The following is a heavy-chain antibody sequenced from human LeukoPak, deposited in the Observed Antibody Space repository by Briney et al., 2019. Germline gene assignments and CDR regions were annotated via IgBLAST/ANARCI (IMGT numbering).Heavy chain of an antibody. D-gene: IGHD4-17*01. V-gene: IGHV4-61*02. Sequence: SETLSLTCTVSGGSISSGSYYWSWIRQPAGKGLEWIGRIYTSGSTNYNPSLKSRVTISVDTSKNQFSLKLSSVTAADTAVYYCARDRNDYGDYYMDVWGKGTTVTISS. CDR1: GGSISSGSYY. CDR2: IYTSGST. CDR3: ARDRNDYGDYYMDV. J-gene: IGHJ6*03.